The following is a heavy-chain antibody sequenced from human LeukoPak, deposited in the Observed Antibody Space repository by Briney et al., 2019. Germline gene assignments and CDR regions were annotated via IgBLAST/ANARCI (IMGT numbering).Heavy chain of an antibody. J-gene: IGHJ4*02. CDR2: IGDSGGST. Sequence: GGSLRLSCAASGFTFSSYALTWVRQAPGKGLEWVSTIGDSGGSTFYAPSVKGRFTISRDNSKNTLYLQMNSLRDEDTAIYYCAKGKYSGSWYFDYWGQGTLVTVSS. V-gene: IGHV3-23*01. D-gene: IGHD6-13*01. CDR1: GFTFSSYA. CDR3: AKGKYSGSWYFDY.